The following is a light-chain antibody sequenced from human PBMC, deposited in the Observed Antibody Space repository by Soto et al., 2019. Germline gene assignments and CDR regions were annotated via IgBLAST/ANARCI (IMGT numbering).Light chain of an antibody. V-gene: IGKV3-20*01. Sequence: EIVLTQSPGTLSLSPGERATLSCRASQSVSSSYLAWYQQKPGQAPRLLLYGASSRATGIPDRFSGSGSGTDFTLTISRLEPEDFAVYFCQQYGSSPVTFGQGTRLEIK. J-gene: IGKJ5*01. CDR1: QSVSSSY. CDR2: GAS. CDR3: QQYGSSPVT.